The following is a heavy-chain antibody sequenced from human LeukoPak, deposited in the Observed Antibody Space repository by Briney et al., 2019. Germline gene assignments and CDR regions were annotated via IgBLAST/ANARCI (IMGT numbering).Heavy chain of an antibody. J-gene: IGHJ6*03. Sequence: GGSLRLSYAASGFTFSSHWMSWVRQAPGKGLEWVANIKQDGSEKYYVDSVKGRFTISRDNAKNSLYLQMNSLRAEDTAVYYCARDQNRVAIYYYYYMDVWGKGTTVTISS. V-gene: IGHV3-7*01. D-gene: IGHD2-21*01. CDR3: ARDQNRVAIYYYYYMDV. CDR2: IKQDGSEK. CDR1: GFTFSSHW.